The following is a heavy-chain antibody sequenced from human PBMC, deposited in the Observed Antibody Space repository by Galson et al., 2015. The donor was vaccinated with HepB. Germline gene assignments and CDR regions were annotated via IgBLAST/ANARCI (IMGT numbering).Heavy chain of an antibody. Sequence: SVKVSCKASGYTFTSYGISWVRQAPGQGLEWMGWISAYNGNTNYAQKLQGRVTMTTDTSTSTAYMELRSLRSDDTAVYYCARTLYYDILTGYYKPDYFDYWGQGTLVTVSS. CDR2: ISAYNGNT. J-gene: IGHJ4*02. CDR1: GYTFTSYG. V-gene: IGHV1-18*04. CDR3: ARTLYYDILTGYYKPDYFDY. D-gene: IGHD3-9*01.